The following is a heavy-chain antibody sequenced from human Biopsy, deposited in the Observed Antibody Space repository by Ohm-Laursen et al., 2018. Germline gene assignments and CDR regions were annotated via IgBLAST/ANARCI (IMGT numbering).Heavy chain of an antibody. V-gene: IGHV4-59*11. D-gene: IGHD4-23*01. J-gene: IGHJ4*02. CDR3: ARGSNDFGGLYFPR. Sequence: PSETLSLTCTVSGGSFTGHYWSWIRQPPGKGLEWIGHISYTGYTSYNASLKSRVTISVDISRNHFSLRLSSLTAADTAVYYSARGSNDFGGLYFPRWGQGTLLTVSS. CDR1: GGSFTGHY. CDR2: ISYTGYT.